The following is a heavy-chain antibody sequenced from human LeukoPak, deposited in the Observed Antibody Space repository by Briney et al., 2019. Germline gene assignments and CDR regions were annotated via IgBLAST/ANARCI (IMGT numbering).Heavy chain of an antibody. D-gene: IGHD1-26*01. CDR1: GFNFSSYW. V-gene: IGHV3-74*01. CDR2: LNSDGSTA. Sequence: GGSLRLSCAASGFNFSSYWMHWVRPAPGKGLVWVSRLNSDGSTASSADSVKGRFNISRDNAKNTLSLQMSSLRAEDTAVYYCVRGYSGSFLDFWGQGTLVTVSS. CDR3: VRGYSGSFLDF. J-gene: IGHJ4*02.